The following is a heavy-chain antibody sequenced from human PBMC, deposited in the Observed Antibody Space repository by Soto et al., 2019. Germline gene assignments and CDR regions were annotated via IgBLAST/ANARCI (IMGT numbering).Heavy chain of an antibody. Sequence: ASVKVSCKASGYTFTSYGISWVRQAPGQGLEWMGWISAYNGNTNYAQKLQGRVTMTTDTSTSTAYMELRSLRSDDTAVYYCARGSSSSGYYYSPHLDAFDIWGQGTMVTVSS. V-gene: IGHV1-18*01. CDR3: ARGSSSSGYYYSPHLDAFDI. D-gene: IGHD3-22*01. CDR1: GYTFTSYG. J-gene: IGHJ3*02. CDR2: ISAYNGNT.